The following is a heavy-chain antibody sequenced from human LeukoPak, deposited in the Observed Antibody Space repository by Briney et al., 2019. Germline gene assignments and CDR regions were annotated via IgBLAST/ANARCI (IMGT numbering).Heavy chain of an antibody. V-gene: IGHV4-59*01. CDR2: IYYSGST. CDR1: GGPISSYY. J-gene: IGHJ4*02. Sequence: SETLSLTCTVSGGPISSYYWSWIRQPPGKGLEWIGYIYYSGSTNYNPSLKSRVTISVDTSKNQFSLKLSSVTAADTAVYYCARGLTGSRRYFDSWGQGTLVTVSS. D-gene: IGHD3-10*01. CDR3: ARGLTGSRRYFDS.